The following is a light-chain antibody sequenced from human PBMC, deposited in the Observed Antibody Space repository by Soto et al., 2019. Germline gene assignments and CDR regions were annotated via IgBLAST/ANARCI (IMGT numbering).Light chain of an antibody. Sequence: QSVLTPPPSASGSPGQSVTISCTGTSSDVGGYNYVSWYQQHPGKAPKLMIYEVSKRPSGVPDRFSGSKSGNTASLTVSGLQAEDEADYYCSSYVGSNAVVFGGGTKLTVL. CDR3: SSYVGSNAVV. V-gene: IGLV2-8*01. CDR2: EVS. J-gene: IGLJ2*01. CDR1: SSDVGGYNY.